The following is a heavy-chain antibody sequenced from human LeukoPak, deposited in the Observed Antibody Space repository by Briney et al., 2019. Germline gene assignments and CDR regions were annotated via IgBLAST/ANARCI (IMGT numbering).Heavy chain of an antibody. Sequence: ASVKVSCKVSGYTLTELSMHWVRQAPGQRLEWMGWINAGNGNTKYSQKFQGRVTITRDTSASTAYMELSSLRSEDTAVYYCARDVDTAFDYWGQGTLVTVSS. D-gene: IGHD5-18*01. CDR1: GYTLTELS. CDR2: INAGNGNT. CDR3: ARDVDTAFDY. V-gene: IGHV1-3*01. J-gene: IGHJ4*02.